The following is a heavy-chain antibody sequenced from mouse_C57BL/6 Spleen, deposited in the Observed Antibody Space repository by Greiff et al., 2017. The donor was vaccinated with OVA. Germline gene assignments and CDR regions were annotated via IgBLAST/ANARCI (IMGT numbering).Heavy chain of an antibody. CDR3: ARESNLYYFDY. CDR2: IYPGDGDT. V-gene: IGHV1-82*01. Sequence: QVHVKQSGPELVKPGASVKISCKASGYAFSSSWMNWVKQRPGKGLEWIGRIYPGDGDTNYNGKFKGKATLTADQSSSTAYMQLSSLTSEDSAVYFCARESNLYYFDYWGKGTTLTVSS. D-gene: IGHD2-5*01. CDR1: GYAFSSSW. J-gene: IGHJ2*01.